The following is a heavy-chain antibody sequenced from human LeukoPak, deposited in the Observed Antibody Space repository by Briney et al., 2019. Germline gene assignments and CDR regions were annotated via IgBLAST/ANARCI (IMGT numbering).Heavy chain of an antibody. CDR1: GFTFSSYW. D-gene: IGHD3-22*01. J-gene: IGHJ4*02. CDR3: AHLPHYYDSSGYYYSSD. Sequence: GGSLRLSCAASGFTFSSYWMNWARQAPGKGLEWVAVISYDGSNKYYADSVKGRFTISRDNSKNTLYLQMNSLRAEDTAVYYCAHLPHYYDSSGYYYSSDWGQGTLVTVSS. V-gene: IGHV3-30*03. CDR2: ISYDGSNK.